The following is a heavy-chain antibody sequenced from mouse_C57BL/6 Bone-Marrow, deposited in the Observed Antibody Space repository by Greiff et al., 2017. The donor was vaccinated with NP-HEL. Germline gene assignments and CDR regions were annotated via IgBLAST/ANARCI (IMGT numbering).Heavy chain of an antibody. CDR2: IRNKANGYTT. V-gene: IGHV7-3*01. Sequence: VKLVESGGGLVQPGGSLSLSCAASGFTFTDYYMSWVRPPPGKALEWLGFIRNKANGYTTEYSASVKGRFTISRDTFQSILYLQMNALRAEDSATYYCARSIYYDYADDPFYAMDYWGQGTSVTVSS. D-gene: IGHD2-4*01. CDR1: GFTFTDYY. CDR3: ARSIYYDYADDPFYAMDY. J-gene: IGHJ4*01.